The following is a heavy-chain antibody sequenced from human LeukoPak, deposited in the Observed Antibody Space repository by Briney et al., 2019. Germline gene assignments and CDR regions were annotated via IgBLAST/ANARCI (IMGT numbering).Heavy chain of an antibody. Sequence: GGSLRLSCAASGFKFDDYDMSWVRQVPGKGLEWVSVISGSGGSTDYADSVKGRFTISRDNSKNTLYLQMNSLRAEDTAVYYCAKDRAELTGDVSDDWGQGTLVTVSS. CDR1: GFKFDDYD. D-gene: IGHD2-8*02. CDR3: AKDRAELTGDVSDD. CDR2: ISGSGGST. V-gene: IGHV3-23*01. J-gene: IGHJ4*02.